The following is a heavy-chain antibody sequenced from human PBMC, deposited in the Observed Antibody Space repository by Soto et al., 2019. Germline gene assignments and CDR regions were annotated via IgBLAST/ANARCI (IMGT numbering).Heavy chain of an antibody. CDR2: ISYDGRIK. D-gene: IGHD4-17*01. Sequence: QVQLLESGGGMVQPGRSLRLSCAASGFILTNYGVHWVRQAPGKGLEWVAVISYDGRIKYYADSVKGRFTISRDNSNNTLYLQMNSLTAEDTAVYYCAKADYDASTFYYYGMDVWGQGTTVTVSS. CDR1: GFILTNYG. V-gene: IGHV3-30*18. J-gene: IGHJ6*02. CDR3: AKADYDASTFYYYGMDV.